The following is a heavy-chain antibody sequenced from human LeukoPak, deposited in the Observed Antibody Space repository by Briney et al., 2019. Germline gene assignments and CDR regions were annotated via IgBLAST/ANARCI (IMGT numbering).Heavy chain of an antibody. J-gene: IGHJ5*02. CDR2: ISGDGSST. CDR3: TRRVDATSWYDP. Sequence: PGGSLRLSCAASEFTFSSYWMHWVRQAPGEGLVWVSRISGDGSSTTYADSVKGRFIIFRDNSKNTLYLQVDSLRAEDTAVYYCTRRVDATSWYDPWGQGTLVTVSS. V-gene: IGHV3-74*03. D-gene: IGHD2-15*01. CDR1: EFTFSSYW.